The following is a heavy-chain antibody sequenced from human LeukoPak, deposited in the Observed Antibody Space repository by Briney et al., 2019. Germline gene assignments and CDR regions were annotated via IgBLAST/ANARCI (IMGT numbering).Heavy chain of an antibody. CDR3: ARDGRDGYNYAFDY. CDR1: GISINTYY. V-gene: IGHV4-59*01. CDR2: IYDSGST. D-gene: IGHD5-24*01. Sequence: SETLSLTCTVSGISINTYYWSWIRQPPGKGLEWIGYIYDSGSTNYNPSLKSRVTISVDRSKNQFSLKLSSVTAADTAVYYCARDGRDGYNYAFDYWGQGTLVTVSS. J-gene: IGHJ4*02.